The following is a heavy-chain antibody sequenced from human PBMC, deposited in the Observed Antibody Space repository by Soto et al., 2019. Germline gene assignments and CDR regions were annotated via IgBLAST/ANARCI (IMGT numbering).Heavy chain of an antibody. J-gene: IGHJ4*02. D-gene: IGHD6-13*01. Sequence: SLRLSCTASGFNVSSDYMNWVRQAPGKGLEWVSVLSTGGFTYYADSVRGRFTISRDNSKNTLYLQMNSLRVEDTAVYYCVRDSETSSSWSLDYWGQGTLVTVSS. CDR3: VRDSETSSSWSLDY. CDR1: GFNVSSDY. CDR2: LSTGGFT. V-gene: IGHV3-53*01.